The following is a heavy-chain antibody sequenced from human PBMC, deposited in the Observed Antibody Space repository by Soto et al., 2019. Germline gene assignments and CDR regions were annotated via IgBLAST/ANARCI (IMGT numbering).Heavy chain of an antibody. D-gene: IGHD2-8*02. V-gene: IGHV3-7*03. CDR2: LNQDGSEK. Sequence: GWSLRLSCAASGFTFTDYWMSWVRQAPGKGLEWVANLNQDGSEKNCVDSVKGRFTISRDNSKKKLFLQMNSLTAGDTAVYYSAKATATGGGAFDICGQGPMVTVSS. J-gene: IGHJ3*02. CDR1: GFTFTDYW. CDR3: AKATATGGGAFDI.